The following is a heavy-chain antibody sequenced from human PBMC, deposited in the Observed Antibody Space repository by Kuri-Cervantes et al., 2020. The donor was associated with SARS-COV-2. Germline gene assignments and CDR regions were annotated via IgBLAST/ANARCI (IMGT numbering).Heavy chain of an antibody. V-gene: IGHV4-4*07. CDR3: ARGLYCSSTSCYRKTDYYYYLDV. Sequence: LRPSCNPPGGSISSYYWSWIRQPAGKGLGWSGRIYTSGSTNYNHSPKSRVAMSVDTSTSQFSLKLISVTAADTAVYYCARGLYCSSTSCYRKTDYYYYLDVWGKGTTVTVSS. CDR2: IYTSGST. D-gene: IGHD2-2*01. CDR1: GGSISSYY. J-gene: IGHJ6*03.